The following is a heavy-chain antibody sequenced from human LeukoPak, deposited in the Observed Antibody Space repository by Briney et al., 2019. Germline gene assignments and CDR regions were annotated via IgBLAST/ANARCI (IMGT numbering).Heavy chain of an antibody. D-gene: IGHD5-18*01. V-gene: IGHV4-4*07. CDR3: ASSDTAMLIGY. J-gene: IGHJ4*02. CDR1: GGSLTSYY. CDR2: VYTSGDA. Sequence: SETLSLTCTVSGGSLTSYYWSWIRQPAGKGLEWIGRVYTSGDANYHPSLKSRVTISVDTSKNQFSLKLSSVTAADTAVYYCASSDTAMLIGYWGQGTLVTVSS.